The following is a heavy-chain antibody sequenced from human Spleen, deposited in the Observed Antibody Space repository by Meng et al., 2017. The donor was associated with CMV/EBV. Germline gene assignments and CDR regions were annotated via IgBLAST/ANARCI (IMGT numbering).Heavy chain of an antibody. CDR1: GFTFNTYA. Sequence: GGSLRLSCTGSGFTFNTYAITWVRQAPGKRLEWVSTISGGGGRTYYADSVKGRFTISRDNFQQTLYLEMNSLSVEDTAVYFCAKEYREGWANYDFWSGQPNYYYGMDVWGQGTTVTVSS. V-gene: IGHV3-23*01. D-gene: IGHD3-3*01. CDR2: ISGGGGRT. CDR3: AKEYREGWANYDFWSGQPNYYYGMDV. J-gene: IGHJ6*02.